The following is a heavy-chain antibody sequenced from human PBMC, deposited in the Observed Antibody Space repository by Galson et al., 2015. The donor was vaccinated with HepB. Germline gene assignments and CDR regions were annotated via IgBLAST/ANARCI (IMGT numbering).Heavy chain of an antibody. CDR1: GYSFTSYW. J-gene: IGHJ6*02. CDR3: ARHLKLGLIPGLVDI. V-gene: IGHV5-51*01. D-gene: IGHD3-16*02. Sequence: QSGAEVKKPGESLKISCQGSGYSFTSYWIGWVRQMPGKGLEWMGIIYPGDSDIRYSPSFQGQVTVSADKSISTAYLQWSSLKASDTAMYYCARHLKLGLIPGLVDIWGQGTTVTVSS. CDR2: IYPGDSDI.